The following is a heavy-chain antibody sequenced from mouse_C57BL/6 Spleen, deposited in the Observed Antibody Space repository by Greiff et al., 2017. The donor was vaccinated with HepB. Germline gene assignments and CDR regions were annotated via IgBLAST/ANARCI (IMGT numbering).Heavy chain of an antibody. D-gene: IGHD2-13*01. J-gene: IGHJ2*01. CDR3: ARRNDYYFDY. CDR1: GFTFSSYG. V-gene: IGHV5-6*01. CDR2: ISSGGSYT. Sequence: EVQLVESGGDLVKPGGSLKLSCAASGFTFSSYGMSWVRQTPDKRLEWVATISSGGSYTYYPDSVKGRFTISRDNAKNTLYLQMSSLKSEDTAMYYCARRNDYYFDYWGQGTTLTVSS.